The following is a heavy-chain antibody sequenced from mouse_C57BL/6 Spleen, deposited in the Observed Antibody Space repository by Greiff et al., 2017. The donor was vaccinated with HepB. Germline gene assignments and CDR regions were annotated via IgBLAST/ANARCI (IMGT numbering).Heavy chain of an antibody. Sequence: VQLKESGPELVKPGASVKISCKASGYSFTDYNMNWVKQSNGKSLEWIGVINPNYGTTSYNQKFKGKATLTVDQSSSTAYMQLNSLTSEDSAVYYCARSLITTVVAYYAMDYWGQGTSVTVSS. CDR1: GYSFTDYN. V-gene: IGHV1-39*01. CDR2: INPNYGTT. J-gene: IGHJ4*01. D-gene: IGHD1-1*01. CDR3: ARSLITTVVAYYAMDY.